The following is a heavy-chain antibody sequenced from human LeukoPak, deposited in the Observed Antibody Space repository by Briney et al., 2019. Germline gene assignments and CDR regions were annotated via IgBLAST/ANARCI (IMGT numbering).Heavy chain of an antibody. D-gene: IGHD2-8*02. Sequence: RGSLRLSCAASGFIVSDDYISWVRQTPGKGLEWVSVIYSGGATFYADSVQCRFTISRDNSKNTVHLQMNSLRAEDTAVYYCASGGKYCTGGACHGDWGQGTLVTVSS. CDR2: IYSGGAT. J-gene: IGHJ4*02. CDR3: ASGGKYCTGGACHGD. V-gene: IGHV3-53*01. CDR1: GFIVSDDY.